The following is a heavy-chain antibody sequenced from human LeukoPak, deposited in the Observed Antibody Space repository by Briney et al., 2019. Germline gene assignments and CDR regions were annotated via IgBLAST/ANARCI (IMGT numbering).Heavy chain of an antibody. CDR1: GFTFSSYA. CDR3: AKTYYYLSGSLPEDY. Sequence: GRSLRLSCAASGFTFSSYAMHWVRQAPGKGLEWVAVISYDGSNKYYADSVKGRFTISRDNSKNTLYLQMNSLRVEDTALYFCAKTYYYLSGSLPEDYWGQGTLVTVSS. CDR2: ISYDGSNK. V-gene: IGHV3-30*04. J-gene: IGHJ4*02. D-gene: IGHD3-10*01.